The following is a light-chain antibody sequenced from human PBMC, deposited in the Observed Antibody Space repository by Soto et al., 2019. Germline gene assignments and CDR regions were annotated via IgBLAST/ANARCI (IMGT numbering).Light chain of an antibody. CDR3: QQYNSYPQT. CDR1: QSISSW. J-gene: IGKJ1*01. V-gene: IGKV1-5*01. Sequence: DIQMTQSPSTLSASVGDRVTITCRASQSISSWLAWYQQKPGKAPKLLIYDASSLESGVPSRFGGSGSGTEFTLTISSLQTDDFATYYCQQYNSYPQTFGQGTKVDIK. CDR2: DAS.